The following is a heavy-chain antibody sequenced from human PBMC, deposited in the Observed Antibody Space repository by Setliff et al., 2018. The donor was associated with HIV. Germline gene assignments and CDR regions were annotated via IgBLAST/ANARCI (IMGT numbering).Heavy chain of an antibody. CDR2: VNPRGGKA. J-gene: IGHJ4*01. CDR3: VKDSGSFLIGAGYFES. Sequence: ASVKVSCKASGYSFSSYYVHWVRQAPGQGLEWMGIVNPRGGKANYAQRFHGRLTVTTDTSTSTVYMELRLLTSDDTAIYYCVKDSGSFLIGAGYFESWGQGTLVTVSS. V-gene: IGHV1-46*01. CDR1: GYSFSSYY. D-gene: IGHD1-26*01.